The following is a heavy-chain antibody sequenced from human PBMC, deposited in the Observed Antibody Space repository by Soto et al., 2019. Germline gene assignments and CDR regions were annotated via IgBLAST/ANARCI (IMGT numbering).Heavy chain of an antibody. CDR3: TTVVGRQQLPMRSYYYYYYGMDV. CDR2: IKSKTDGGTT. Sequence: PGGSLRLSCAASGFTFSNAWMNWVRQAPGKGLEWVGRIKSKTDGGTTDYAAPVKGRFTISRDDSKNTLYLQMNSLKTEDTAVYYCTTVVGRQQLPMRSYYYYYYGMDVWGQGTTVTVSS. V-gene: IGHV3-15*07. J-gene: IGHJ6*02. CDR1: GFTFSNAW. D-gene: IGHD6-13*01.